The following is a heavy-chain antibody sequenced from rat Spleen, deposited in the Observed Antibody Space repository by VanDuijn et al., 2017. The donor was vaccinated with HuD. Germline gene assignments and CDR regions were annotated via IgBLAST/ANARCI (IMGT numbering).Heavy chain of an antibody. CDR2: IWTGGST. CDR1: GFSLTSYN. V-gene: IGHV2-30*01. Sequence: QVQLKESGPGLVQPSQTLSLTCTVSGFSLTSYNVHWVRQPTGKGLEWMGIIWTGGSTDYNSALKSRLSISRDTSKSQVFLKMNSLQTEDIATYYCARDYSSYVMDAWGQVASVTVSS. CDR3: ARDYSSYVMDA. J-gene: IGHJ4*01. D-gene: IGHD1-8*01.